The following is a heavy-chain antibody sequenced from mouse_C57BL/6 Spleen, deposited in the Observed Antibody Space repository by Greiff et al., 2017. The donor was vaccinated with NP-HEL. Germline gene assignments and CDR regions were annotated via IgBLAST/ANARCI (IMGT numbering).Heavy chain of an antibody. CDR1: GYTFTSYW. CDR3: ARGDGYLLLLAY. V-gene: IGHV1-50*01. Sequence: QVQLQQPGAELVKPGASVKLSCKASGYTFTSYWMQWVKQRPGQGLEWIGEIDPSDSYTNYNQKFKGKATLTVDTSSSTAYMQLSSLTSEDSAVYYCARGDGYLLLLAYWGQGTLVTVSA. D-gene: IGHD2-3*01. J-gene: IGHJ3*01. CDR2: IDPSDSYT.